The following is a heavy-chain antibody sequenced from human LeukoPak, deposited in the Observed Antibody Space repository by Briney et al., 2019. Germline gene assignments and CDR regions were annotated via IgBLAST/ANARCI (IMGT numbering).Heavy chain of an antibody. D-gene: IGHD5-18*01. CDR2: ITASGGST. CDR1: GFTFSSSA. Sequence: PGGSLRLSCAASGFTFSSSAMGWVRQAPGKGLEWVSPITASGGSTYYADSVKGRFTISRDNSKNTLYLQVNSLRAEDTAVYYCARGNGYSYGRYYFDYWGQGTLVTVSS. CDR3: ARGNGYSYGRYYFDY. J-gene: IGHJ4*02. V-gene: IGHV3-23*01.